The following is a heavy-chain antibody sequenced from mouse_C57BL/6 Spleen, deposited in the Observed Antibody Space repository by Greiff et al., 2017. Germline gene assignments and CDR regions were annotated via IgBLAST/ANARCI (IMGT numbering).Heavy chain of an antibody. CDR1: GYSFTGYF. V-gene: IGHV1-20*01. CDR3: AREVTTYAMGY. Sequence: VQLQQSGPELVKPGDSVKLSCKASGYSFTGYFMNWVMQSHGKSLEWIGRINPYNGDTFYNQKFKGKATLTVDKSSSTAHMELRSLTSEDSAVYYCAREVTTYAMGYWGQGTSVTVSS. D-gene: IGHD2-2*01. CDR2: INPYNGDT. J-gene: IGHJ4*01.